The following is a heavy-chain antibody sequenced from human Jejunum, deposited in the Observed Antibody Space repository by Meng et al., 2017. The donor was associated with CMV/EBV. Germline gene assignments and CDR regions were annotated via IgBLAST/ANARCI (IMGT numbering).Heavy chain of an antibody. D-gene: IGHD6-19*01. CDR1: GWSFGGNG. CDR2: IYPDGRT. V-gene: IGHV3-66*02. Sequence: SGWSFGGNGWSWVGQAPGKGLERVSAIYPDGRTIDAESVKGRVSGARDHSSNTIYLQINSLRREDTAVYYCAREAWADSSGEFDYWGQGTQVTVSS. CDR3: AREAWADSSGEFDY. J-gene: IGHJ4*02.